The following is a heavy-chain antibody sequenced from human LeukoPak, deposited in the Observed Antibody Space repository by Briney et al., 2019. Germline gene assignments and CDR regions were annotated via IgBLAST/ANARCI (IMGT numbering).Heavy chain of an antibody. J-gene: IGHJ5*02. CDR2: INPSGGST. D-gene: IGHD1-1*01. CDR3: ARDVGRGQSQLERREVGVCNWFDP. Sequence: GASVKVSCKASGYTFTSYYMHWVRQAPGQGLEWMGIINPSGGSTSYAQKFQGRVTMTRDTSTSTVYMELSSLRSEDTAVYYCARDVGRGQSQLERREVGVCNWFDPWGQGTLVTVSS. CDR1: GYTFTSYY. V-gene: IGHV1-46*01.